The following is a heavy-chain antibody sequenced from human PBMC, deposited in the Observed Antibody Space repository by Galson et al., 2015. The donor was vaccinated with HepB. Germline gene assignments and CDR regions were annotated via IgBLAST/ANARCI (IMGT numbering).Heavy chain of an antibody. CDR2: ISYDGSNK. J-gene: IGHJ6*03. V-gene: IGHV3-30-3*01. Sequence: SLRLSCAASGFTFSSYAMHWVRQAPGKGLEWVAVISYDGSNKYYADSVKGRFTISRDNSKNTLYLQMNSLRAEDTAVYYCARKPYSNYALYYYYYYMDVWGKGTTVTVSS. CDR3: ARKPYSNYALYYYYYYMDV. D-gene: IGHD4-11*01. CDR1: GFTFSSYA.